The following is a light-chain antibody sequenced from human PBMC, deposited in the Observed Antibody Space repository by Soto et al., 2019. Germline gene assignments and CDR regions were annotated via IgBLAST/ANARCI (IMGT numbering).Light chain of an antibody. V-gene: IGLV2-14*01. Sequence: QSALTQPASVSGSPGQSITISCTGTSSDIGGYEFVSWYQHHPGEAPTLMIYGGTNWPSGVSNRFSGSKSGNTASLTVSGLQAEDEADYYCSSYAGSNNLGFGGGTKVTVL. CDR1: SSDIGGYEF. CDR3: SSYAGSNNLG. CDR2: GGT. J-gene: IGLJ2*01.